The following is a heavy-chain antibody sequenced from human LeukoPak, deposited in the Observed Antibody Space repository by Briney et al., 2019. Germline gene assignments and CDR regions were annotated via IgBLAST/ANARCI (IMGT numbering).Heavy chain of an antibody. D-gene: IGHD6-13*01. Sequence: PSETLSLTCTVSGGSISSYYWSWIRQPPGKGLEWIGYIYYSGSTNYNPSLKSRVTISVDTSKNQFSLKLSSVTAADTAVYYCASTLSSSWHVPFDYWGQGTLVTVSS. CDR3: ASTLSSSWHVPFDY. CDR1: GGSISSYY. J-gene: IGHJ4*02. CDR2: IYYSGST. V-gene: IGHV4-59*01.